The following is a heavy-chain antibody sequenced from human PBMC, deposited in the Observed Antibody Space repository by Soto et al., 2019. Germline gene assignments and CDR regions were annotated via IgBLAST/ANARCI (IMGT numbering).Heavy chain of an antibody. J-gene: IGHJ4*02. CDR3: ARIGDGDYWYSFDY. Sequence: QVTLKESGPVLVKPTETLTLTCTVSGFSLSNARMGVSWIRQPPGKALEWLAHIFSNDEKSYSTSLKSRVTISKDTSKSQVVLTMTNMDPVDTATYYCARIGDGDYWYSFDYWGQGTLVTVSS. D-gene: IGHD4-17*01. V-gene: IGHV2-26*01. CDR2: IFSNDEK. CDR1: GFSLSNARMG.